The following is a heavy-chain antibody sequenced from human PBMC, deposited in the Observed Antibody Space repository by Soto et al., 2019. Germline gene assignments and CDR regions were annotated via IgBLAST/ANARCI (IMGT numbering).Heavy chain of an antibody. J-gene: IGHJ4*02. CDR1: GFTFSSYG. CDR2: IWYDGSNK. V-gene: IGHV3-33*01. D-gene: IGHD5-18*01. Sequence: SLRISCAASGFTFSSYGMHWVRQAPGKGLEWVAVIWYDGSNKYYADSVKGRFTISRDNSKNTLYLQMNSLRAEDTAVYYCARDGSTAMSYYFDYWGLGTLRIISS. CDR3: ARDGSTAMSYYFDY.